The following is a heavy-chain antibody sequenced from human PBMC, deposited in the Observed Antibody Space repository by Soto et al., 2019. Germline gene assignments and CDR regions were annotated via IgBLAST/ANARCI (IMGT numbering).Heavy chain of an antibody. CDR3: ARDREEMATTGAFNY. Sequence: SVKVSCKASRGTFSSYAISWVRQAPGQGLEWMGGIIPIFGTANYAQKFQGRVTITADESTSTAYMELSSVRSEDTAVYYCARDREEMATTGAFNYWGQGTLVT. CDR1: RGTFSSYA. CDR2: IIPIFGTA. D-gene: IGHD1-1*01. V-gene: IGHV1-69*13. J-gene: IGHJ4*02.